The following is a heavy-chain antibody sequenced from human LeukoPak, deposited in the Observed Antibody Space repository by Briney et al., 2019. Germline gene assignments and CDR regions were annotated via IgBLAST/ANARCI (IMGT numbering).Heavy chain of an antibody. CDR2: IIPIFGTA. Sequence: GASVKVSCKASGGTFSSCAISWVRQAPGQGLEWMGGIIPIFGTANYAQKFQGRVTITADESTSTAYMELSSLRSEDTAVYYCARGGLYCTNGVCYGQAKESWFDPWGQGTLVTVSS. J-gene: IGHJ5*02. V-gene: IGHV1-69*13. CDR3: ARGGLYCTNGVCYGQAKESWFDP. D-gene: IGHD2-8*01. CDR1: GGTFSSCA.